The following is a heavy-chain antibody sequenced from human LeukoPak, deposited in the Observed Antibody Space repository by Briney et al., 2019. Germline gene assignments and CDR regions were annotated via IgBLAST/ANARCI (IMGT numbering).Heavy chain of an antibody. Sequence: PSETLSLTCTVSGGSISSYYWSWIRQPPGKGLEWIGYIYYSGSTNYNPSLKSRVTISVDTSKNQFSLKLNSVTAADTAVYYCARQSNDYVWGSHDSWGQGTLVTVSS. CDR2: IYYSGST. CDR3: ARQSNDYVWGSHDS. D-gene: IGHD3-16*01. J-gene: IGHJ4*02. CDR1: GGSISSYY. V-gene: IGHV4-59*08.